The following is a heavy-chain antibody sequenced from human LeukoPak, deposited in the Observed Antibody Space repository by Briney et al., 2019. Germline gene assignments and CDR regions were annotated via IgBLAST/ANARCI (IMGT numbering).Heavy chain of an antibody. V-gene: IGHV3-23*01. CDR2: ISGSGGST. CDR3: AKGHDYYDSSGYYLDYFDY. J-gene: IGHJ4*02. CDR1: VVTHSTYA. D-gene: IGHD3-22*01. Sequence: QTGGSLRLSCAASVVTHSTYAMSWVRQAPGKGLEWVSAISGSGGSTYYADSVKGRFTISRDNSKNTLYLQMNSLRAEDTAVYYCAKGHDYYDSSGYYLDYFDYWGQGTLVTVSS.